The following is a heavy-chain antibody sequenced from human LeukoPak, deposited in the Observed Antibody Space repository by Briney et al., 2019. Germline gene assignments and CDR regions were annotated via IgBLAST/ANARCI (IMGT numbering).Heavy chain of an antibody. CDR1: GGSISSGGYH. CDR3: ARDVQLWSQGYYYYYMDV. CDR2: IYYSGST. Sequence: SETLSLTCTVSGGSISSGGYHWSWIRQHPGKGLEWIGYIYYSGSTYYNPSLKSRVTISVDTSKNQFSLKLSSVTAADTAVYYCARDVQLWSQGYYYYYMDVWGKGTTVTVSS. J-gene: IGHJ6*03. V-gene: IGHV4-31*03. D-gene: IGHD5-18*01.